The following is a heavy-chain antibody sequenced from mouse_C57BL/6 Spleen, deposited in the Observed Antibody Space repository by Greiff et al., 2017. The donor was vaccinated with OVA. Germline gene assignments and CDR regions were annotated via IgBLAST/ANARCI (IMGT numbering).Heavy chain of an antibody. D-gene: IGHD2-10*01. V-gene: IGHV1-22*01. CDR1: GYTFTDYN. J-gene: IGHJ2*01. CDR2: INPNNGGT. Sequence: VQLQQSGPELVNPGASVKMSCKASGYTFTDYNMHWVKQSHGKSLEWIGYINPNNGGTSYNQKFKGKATLTVNKSSSTAYMELRSLTSEDSAVYYCARSYYGNYGYFDYWGQGTTLTVSS. CDR3: ARSYYGNYGYFDY.